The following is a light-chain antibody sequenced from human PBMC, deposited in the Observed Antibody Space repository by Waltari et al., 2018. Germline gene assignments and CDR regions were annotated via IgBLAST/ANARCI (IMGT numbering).Light chain of an antibody. Sequence: AIRITQSPSSLSASTGDRVTITCRASQGISSYLAWYQQKPGKAPKRLIYAASTLQSGVPSRFSGSGSGTDFTLTISCLQSEDFATYYCQQYYSYPPMYTFGQGTKLEIK. CDR1: QGISSY. CDR2: AAS. J-gene: IGKJ2*01. CDR3: QQYYSYPPMYT. V-gene: IGKV1-8*01.